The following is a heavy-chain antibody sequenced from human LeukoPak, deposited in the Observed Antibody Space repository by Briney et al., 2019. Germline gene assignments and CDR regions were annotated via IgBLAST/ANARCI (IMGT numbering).Heavy chain of an antibody. D-gene: IGHD2-15*01. J-gene: IGHJ4*02. CDR3: ASGDSVNYYHDY. CDR1: GYTFTSHE. V-gene: IGHV1-8*01. Sequence: GASVNVSCKASGYTFTSHEINWVRQAPGQGLEWMGGMNPNSGQTGYAQKFLGRFTMTRDTSTSTAYMELSSLRSDDTAVYYCASGDSVNYYHDYWGQGTLVTVSS. CDR2: MNPNSGQT.